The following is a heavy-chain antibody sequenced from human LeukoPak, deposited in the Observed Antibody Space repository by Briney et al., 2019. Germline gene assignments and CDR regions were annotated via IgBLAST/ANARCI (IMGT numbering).Heavy chain of an antibody. D-gene: IGHD3-10*01. CDR2: ISYSGST. Sequence: PSETLSLTCTVSGGSINSNIYYWGWIRQPPGKGLEWIASISYSGSTFYNPSLRSRVTLSVDTSKNEFSLTLSSVTATDTAVYYCARGANEWFGEAHYYMDVWGKGTTVTISS. CDR1: GGSINSNIYY. J-gene: IGHJ6*03. V-gene: IGHV4-39*01. CDR3: ARGANEWFGEAHYYMDV.